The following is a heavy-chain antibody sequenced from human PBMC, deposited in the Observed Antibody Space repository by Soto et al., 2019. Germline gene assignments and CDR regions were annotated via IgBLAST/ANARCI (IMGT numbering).Heavy chain of an antibody. V-gene: IGHV1-46*01. CDR3: ARDPRGYSYGHSMDV. CDR1: GYTFTSYY. J-gene: IGHJ6*02. D-gene: IGHD5-18*01. CDR2: INPSGGST. Sequence: ASVKVSCKASGYTFTSYYMHWVRQAPGQGLEWTGIINPSGGSTSYAQKFQGRVTMTRDTSTSTVYMELSSLRSEDTAVYYCARDPRGYSYGHSMDVWGQGTTVTVSS.